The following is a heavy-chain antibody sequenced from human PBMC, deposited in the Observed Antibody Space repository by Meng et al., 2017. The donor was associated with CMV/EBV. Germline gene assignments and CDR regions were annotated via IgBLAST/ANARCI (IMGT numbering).Heavy chain of an antibody. V-gene: IGHV4-39*07. CDR2: IYYSGST. D-gene: IGHD3-3*01. CDR1: GGSISSSSYY. Sequence: SETLSLTCTVSGGSISSSSYYWGWIRQPPGKGLEWIGSIYYSGSTYYNPSLKSRVTISVDTSKNQFSLKLSSVTATDTAVYYCASSAYDFWSGYGWFDPWGQGTLVTVS. CDR3: ASSAYDFWSGYGWFDP. J-gene: IGHJ5*02.